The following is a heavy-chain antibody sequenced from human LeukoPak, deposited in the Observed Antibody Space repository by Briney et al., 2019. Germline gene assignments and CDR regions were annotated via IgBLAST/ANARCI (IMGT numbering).Heavy chain of an antibody. CDR3: ARVIGSYGDSAY. V-gene: IGHV3-48*04. Sequence: PGGSLRLSCAASGFTFSSFSMNWVRHAPGKGLEWLSYITSSSSSTYYADSVKGRFTISRDNARNSLYLQMNSLRAEDTAVYYCARVIGSYGDSAYWGQGTLVTVSS. CDR2: ITSSSSST. D-gene: IGHD4-17*01. CDR1: GFTFSSFS. J-gene: IGHJ4*02.